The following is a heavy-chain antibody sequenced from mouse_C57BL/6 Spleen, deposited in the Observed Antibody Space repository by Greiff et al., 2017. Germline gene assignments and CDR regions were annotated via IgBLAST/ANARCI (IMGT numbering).Heavy chain of an antibody. CDR3: ARSWERYFAMDY. J-gene: IGHJ4*01. CDR1: GYAFSSSW. D-gene: IGHD4-1*01. V-gene: IGHV1-82*01. Sequence: VQLQQSGPELVKPGASVKISCKASGYAFSSSWMNWVKQRPGKGLEWIGRIYPGDGDTNYNGKFKGKATLTADKSSSTAYMQLSSLTSEDSAVYFCARSWERYFAMDYWGQGTSVTVSS. CDR2: IYPGDGDT.